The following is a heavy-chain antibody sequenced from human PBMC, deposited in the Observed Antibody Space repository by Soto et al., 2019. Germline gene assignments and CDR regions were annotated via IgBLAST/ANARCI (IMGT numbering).Heavy chain of an antibody. Sequence: SETLSLTCTVSGGSIISGYWSWIRQPPGKGLEWIGYISYGGNTNYNPSLKSRVTMSVDTPKNQFSLMLRSVTTADTAVLYCAGLSAYAGSPIDYWGQGTLVTVSS. CDR3: AGLSAYAGSPIDY. CDR2: ISYGGNT. CDR1: GGSIISGY. D-gene: IGHD5-12*01. J-gene: IGHJ4*02. V-gene: IGHV4-59*01.